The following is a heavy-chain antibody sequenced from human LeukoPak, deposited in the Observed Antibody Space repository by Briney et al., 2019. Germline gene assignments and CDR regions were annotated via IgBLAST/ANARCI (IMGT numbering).Heavy chain of an antibody. Sequence: PSWGSLRLSCAASGFTLSTYAMSWVRQTPGKGLEWVAATSSSDAGTYHADSVRGRFTISRDNSKNTLYLQMNSLRAEDAAVYFCAKAPVTSCRGAYCYPFDSWGQGTLVTVSS. CDR2: TSSSDAGT. J-gene: IGHJ4*02. V-gene: IGHV3-23*01. CDR3: AKAPVTSCRGAYCYPFDS. CDR1: GFTLSTYA. D-gene: IGHD2-21*01.